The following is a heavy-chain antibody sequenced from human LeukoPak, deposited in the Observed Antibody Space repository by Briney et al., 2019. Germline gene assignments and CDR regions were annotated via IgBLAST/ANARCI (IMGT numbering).Heavy chain of an antibody. D-gene: IGHD1-26*01. CDR2: IYNSGST. CDR1: GGSLSSDF. Sequence: KPSETLSPTRTVSGGSLSSDFWSWVRQPPREGLGGGGFIYNSGSTNYNPSLKNRVTISVDTSKNQFSLKLSSVTAADTAVYFCARYRKDPTASGSLLPLDFWGQGTLVTVSS. V-gene: IGHV4-59*01. J-gene: IGHJ4*02. CDR3: ARYRKDPTASGSLLPLDF.